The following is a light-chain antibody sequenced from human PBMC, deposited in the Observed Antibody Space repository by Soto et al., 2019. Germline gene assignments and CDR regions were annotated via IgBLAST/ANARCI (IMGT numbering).Light chain of an antibody. Sequence: QSALTQPPSASGSPGQSVTISCTGTSSDVGAYIYVSWYQQHPGTAPKLIIYEVNKRPSGVPDRFSGSRSGNTASLTVSGPQPEDAADYYCISYAGNHNLVFGGGTKVHRP. CDR3: ISYAGNHNLV. V-gene: IGLV2-8*01. J-gene: IGLJ2*01. CDR2: EVN. CDR1: SSDVGAYIY.